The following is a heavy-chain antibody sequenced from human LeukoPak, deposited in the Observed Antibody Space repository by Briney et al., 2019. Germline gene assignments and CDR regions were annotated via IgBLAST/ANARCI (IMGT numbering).Heavy chain of an antibody. CDR1: GYTFTGYY. V-gene: IGHV1-69*06. CDR2: IIPMFGTA. Sequence: ASVKVSCKASGYTFTGYYMHWVRQAPGQGLEWMGGIIPMFGTANYAQKFQDRVTITADKSTSTDYMELSSLRSEDTAVYYCARRLGLRWDLQAFDIWGQGTMVTVSS. J-gene: IGHJ3*02. CDR3: ARRLGLRWDLQAFDI. D-gene: IGHD4-23*01.